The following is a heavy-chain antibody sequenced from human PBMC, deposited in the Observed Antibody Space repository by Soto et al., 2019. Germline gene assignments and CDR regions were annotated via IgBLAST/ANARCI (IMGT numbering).Heavy chain of an antibody. Sequence: SETLSLTCTVSGGSISSRSFYWAWIRQPPGEGLEWIGSIYHTGNAYYNPSLKSRVTISVDTSKNQFSLKLTSVTAADAALYYCARDFFDSSDYTTNWFDPWGQGTLVTVSS. CDR1: GGSISSRSFY. J-gene: IGHJ5*02. D-gene: IGHD3-22*01. CDR2: IYHTGNA. V-gene: IGHV4-39*01. CDR3: ARDFFDSSDYTTNWFDP.